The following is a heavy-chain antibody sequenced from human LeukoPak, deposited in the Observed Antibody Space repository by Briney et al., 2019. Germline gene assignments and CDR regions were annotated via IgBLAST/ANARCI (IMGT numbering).Heavy chain of an antibody. CDR3: ARVGRDGYKRLDY. CDR2: IYPGDSDT. D-gene: IGHD5-24*01. J-gene: IGHJ4*02. CDR1: GYSFTSYW. Sequence: GESLQISCQGSGYSFTSYWIGWVRQMPGKGLEWMGIIYPGDSDTRYSPSFQGQVTISADKSISTAYLQWSSLKASDTAMYYCARVGRDGYKRLDYWGQGTLVTVSS. V-gene: IGHV5-51*01.